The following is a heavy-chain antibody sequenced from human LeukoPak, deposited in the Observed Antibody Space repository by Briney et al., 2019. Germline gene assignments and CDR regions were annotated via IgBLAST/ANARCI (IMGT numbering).Heavy chain of an antibody. V-gene: IGHV3-23*01. Sequence: GGSLRLSCAASGFTFSCYAMSWVRQAPGTGLEWVSSIGSSGDITYYADSVKGRFTISRDNSKNTLYLQMNSLRAEDTAVYYCVRYYTRQSWYFDLWGRGTLVTVSS. CDR1: GFTFSCYA. CDR3: VRYYTRQSWYFDL. CDR2: IGSSGDIT. D-gene: IGHD3-3*01. J-gene: IGHJ2*01.